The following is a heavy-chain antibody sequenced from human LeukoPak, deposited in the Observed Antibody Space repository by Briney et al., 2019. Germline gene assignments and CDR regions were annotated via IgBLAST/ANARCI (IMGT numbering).Heavy chain of an antibody. CDR2: MSSSGGST. J-gene: IGHJ4*02. CDR3: AKDVDSSRL. V-gene: IGHV3-23*01. Sequence: PGGSLRLSCAASGFTVSSNYMSWVRQAPGKGLEWVSSMSSSGGSTYYADSVKGRFTISRDNSKNTLYLQMNSLRAEDTALYYCAKDVDSSRLWGQGTLVTVSS. D-gene: IGHD6-13*01. CDR1: GFTVSSNY.